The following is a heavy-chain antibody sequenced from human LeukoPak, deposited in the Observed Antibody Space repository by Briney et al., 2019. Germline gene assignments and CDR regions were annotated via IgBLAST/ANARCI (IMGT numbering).Heavy chain of an antibody. CDR2: MNPNSGNT. J-gene: IGHJ6*02. CDR1: GYTFTSYD. Sequence: ASVKVSCKASGYTFTSYDINWVRQATGQGLEWMGWMNPNSGNTGYAQKFQGRVTMTRNTSISTAYMELSSLRSEDTAVYYCARLYCSGGSCYSWEWYYYYYGMDVWGQGTTVTVSS. D-gene: IGHD2-15*01. V-gene: IGHV1-8*01. CDR3: ARLYCSGGSCYSWEWYYYYYGMDV.